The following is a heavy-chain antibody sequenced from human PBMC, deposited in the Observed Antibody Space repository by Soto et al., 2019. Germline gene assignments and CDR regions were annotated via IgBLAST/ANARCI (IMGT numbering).Heavy chain of an antibody. CDR1: GCTLTNYA. D-gene: IGHD3-3*01. CDR2: LDAGTANT. J-gene: IGHJ5*01. V-gene: IGHV1-3*01. Sequence: ASVKVSCKASGCTLTNYAMPWVRQAPGRGLEWMGWLDAGTANTEYSQKLHDRITISWDTSASTAYMELSSLTSEDTAVYYCAREGALLEWFFPKTNSFDAWGQ. CDR3: AREGALLEWFFPKTNSFDA.